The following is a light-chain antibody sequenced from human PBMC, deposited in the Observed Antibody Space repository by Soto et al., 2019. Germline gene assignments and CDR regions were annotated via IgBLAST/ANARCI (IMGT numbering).Light chain of an antibody. Sequence: DIQMTQSPSTLSASVGDRVTITCRASQTISSRLAWYQQKPGNAPKLLIYDASSFESGVPSRFSGSGSGTEFTLTISSLQPDDFATYYCQHYNSDPLTFGGGTKVDIK. CDR1: QTISSR. CDR2: DAS. V-gene: IGKV1-5*01. CDR3: QHYNSDPLT. J-gene: IGKJ4*01.